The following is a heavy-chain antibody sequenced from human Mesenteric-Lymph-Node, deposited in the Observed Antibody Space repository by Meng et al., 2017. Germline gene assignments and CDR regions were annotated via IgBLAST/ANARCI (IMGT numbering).Heavy chain of an antibody. V-gene: IGHV4-30-4*01. CDR1: VGSISSGAYY. CDR2: IYYSGST. CDR3: ARGYYDSSGYGYWYFDL. J-gene: IGHJ2*01. Sequence: QSSGPGPVKPSPSLSLTCTVSVGSISSGAYYWSWIRQPPGKGLEWIGYIYYSGSTYYNPSLKSRVTISVDTSKTQFSLKLSSVTAADTAVYYCARGYYDSSGYGYWYFDLWGRGTLVTVSS. D-gene: IGHD3-22*01.